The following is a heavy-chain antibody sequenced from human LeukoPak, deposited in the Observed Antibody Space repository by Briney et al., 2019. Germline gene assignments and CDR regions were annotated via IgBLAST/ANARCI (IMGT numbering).Heavy chain of an antibody. Sequence: SETLSLTCTVSGGSISSSSYYWGWIPQPPGKGLEWIGSIYYSGSTYYNPSLKSRVPISVDTSKNQFTEKLSSATSADTAVFYCARGGYYGSGNDFRFDPWGRGTLVTVSS. D-gene: IGHD3-10*01. V-gene: IGHV4-39*01. CDR2: IYYSGST. CDR1: GGSISSSSYY. CDR3: ARGGYYGSGNDFRFDP. J-gene: IGHJ5*02.